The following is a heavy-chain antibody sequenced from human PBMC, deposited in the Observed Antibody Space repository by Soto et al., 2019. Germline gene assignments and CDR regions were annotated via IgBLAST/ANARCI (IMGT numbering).Heavy chain of an antibody. CDR1: GYTFTSYD. J-gene: IGHJ6*02. CDR2: MNPNSGNT. V-gene: IGHV1-8*01. CDR3: ARGGRFYYGSGSSPYYYYGMDV. Sequence: ASLKVSCKASGYTFTSYDINWVRQATGQGLEWMGWMNPNSGNTGYAQKFQGRVTMTRNTSISTAYMELSSLRSEDTAVYYCARGGRFYYGSGSSPYYYYGMDVWGQGTTVTVSS. D-gene: IGHD3-10*01.